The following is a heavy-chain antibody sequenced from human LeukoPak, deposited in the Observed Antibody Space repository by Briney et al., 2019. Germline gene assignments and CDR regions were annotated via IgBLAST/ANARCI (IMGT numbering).Heavy chain of an antibody. J-gene: IGHJ6*02. Sequence: GASVKVSCKASGGTFSSYAISWVRQAPGQGLEWMGRIIPTLGIANYAQKFQGRVTITADKSTSTAYMELSSLRSEDTAVYYCATYYGDYVPNYYYYGMDVWGQGTTVTVSS. D-gene: IGHD4-17*01. CDR3: ATYYGDYVPNYYYYGMDV. V-gene: IGHV1-69*04. CDR1: GGTFSSYA. CDR2: IIPTLGIA.